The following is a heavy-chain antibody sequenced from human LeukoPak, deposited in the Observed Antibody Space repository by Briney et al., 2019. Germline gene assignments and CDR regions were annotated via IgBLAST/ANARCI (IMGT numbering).Heavy chain of an antibody. V-gene: IGHV4-4*02. Sequence: SETLSLTCVVSGDSISSVKLWSWVRQPPGEGLEWIGEIYSRGSINYNPSLKSRVSISMDKSRNQFSLELTSVTAADTAVYYCARESYSSGWRYFDYWGQGTLVTVSS. J-gene: IGHJ4*02. CDR1: GDSISSVKL. D-gene: IGHD6-19*01. CDR3: ARESYSSGWRYFDY. CDR2: IYSRGSI.